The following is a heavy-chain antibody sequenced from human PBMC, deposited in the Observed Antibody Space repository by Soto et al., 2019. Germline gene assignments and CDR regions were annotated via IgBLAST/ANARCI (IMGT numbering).Heavy chain of an antibody. CDR1: GFSLSTSGVG. J-gene: IGHJ4*02. Sequence: QITLKESGPTLVKPTQTLTLTCTFSGFSLSTSGVGVGWIRQPPGKALEWLALIYWNDDKRYSPSLKSRLTITQDTSKNQVVLTMTNMDPVDTATYYCAHSPYYDFWSGYVAYYFDYWGQGTLVTVSS. V-gene: IGHV2-5*01. D-gene: IGHD3-3*01. CDR3: AHSPYYDFWSGYVAYYFDY. CDR2: IYWNDDK.